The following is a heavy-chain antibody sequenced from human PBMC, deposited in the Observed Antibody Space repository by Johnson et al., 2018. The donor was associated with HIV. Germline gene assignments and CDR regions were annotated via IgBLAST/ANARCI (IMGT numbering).Heavy chain of an antibody. CDR1: GFTFSSYA. Sequence: VQLVESGGGVVQPGRSLRLSCAASGFTFSSYAMHWVRQAPGTGLEWVAVISYDGSNKYYADSVKGRFTISRDNSKNTLYLQMNSLRAEDTAVYYCARDNLRQLDAFDIWGQGTMVTVSS. CDR3: ARDNLRQLDAFDI. J-gene: IGHJ3*02. V-gene: IGHV3-30-3*01. D-gene: IGHD3-16*01. CDR2: ISYDGSNK.